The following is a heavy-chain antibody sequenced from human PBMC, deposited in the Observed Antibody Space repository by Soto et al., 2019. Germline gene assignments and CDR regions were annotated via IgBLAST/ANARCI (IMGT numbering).Heavy chain of an antibody. CDR2: ISGSGGST. J-gene: IGHJ4*02. D-gene: IGHD3-22*01. CDR3: AKDNRIFSRVVITLVDY. CDR1: GFTFSSYA. Sequence: GGSLRLSCAASGFTFSSYAMSWVRQAPGKGLEWVSAISGSGGSTYYADSVKGRFTISRDNSKNTLYLQMNSLRAEDTAVYYCAKDNRIFSRVVITLVDYWGQGTLVTVSS. V-gene: IGHV3-23*01.